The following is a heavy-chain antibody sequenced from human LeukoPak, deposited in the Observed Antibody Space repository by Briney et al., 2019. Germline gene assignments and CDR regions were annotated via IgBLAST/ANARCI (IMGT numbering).Heavy chain of an antibody. CDR2: IGTGGDT. V-gene: IGHV3-13*03. D-gene: IGHD3-10*01. CDR3: AKDSQPLLWFGELLFDY. J-gene: IGHJ4*02. CDR1: GLTFSTYD. Sequence: GGSLRLSCTACGLTFSTYDMHWVRQATGKGLEWVSGIGTGGDTHCPGSVKGQFVTSGENAKNSLYLQMNSLRAGDTAAYYCAKDSQPLLWFGELLFDYWGQGTLVTVSS.